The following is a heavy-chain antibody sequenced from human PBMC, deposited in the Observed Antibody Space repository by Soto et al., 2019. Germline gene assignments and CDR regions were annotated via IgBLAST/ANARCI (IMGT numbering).Heavy chain of an antibody. CDR1: GGSISSGDYY. J-gene: IGHJ4*02. Sequence: QVQLQESGPGLVKPSQTLSLTCTVSGGSISSGDYYWSWIRQPPGKGLEWIGYIYYSGSTYYNPSLKSRVTISVDKSKIQFSLKLSSVTAADTAVYYWASAPYVGDHPIGFDYWGQGTLVTVSS. D-gene: IGHD4-17*01. V-gene: IGHV4-30-4*01. CDR2: IYYSGST. CDR3: ASAPYVGDHPIGFDY.